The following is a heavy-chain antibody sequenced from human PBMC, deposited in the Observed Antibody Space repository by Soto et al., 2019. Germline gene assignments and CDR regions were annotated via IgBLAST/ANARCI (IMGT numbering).Heavy chain of an antibody. J-gene: IGHJ4*02. V-gene: IGHV5-10-1*01. CDR1: GDSFAGYW. D-gene: IGHD3-22*01. CDR2: IDPSDSQT. Sequence: DSLKISFKGSGDSFAGYWITWVRQKPGKGLEWMGRIDPSDSQTYYSPSFRGHVTISVTKSITTVFLQWSSLRASDTAMYYCARQIYDSDTGPNFQYYFDSWGQGTPVTVSS. CDR3: ARQIYDSDTGPNFQYYFDS.